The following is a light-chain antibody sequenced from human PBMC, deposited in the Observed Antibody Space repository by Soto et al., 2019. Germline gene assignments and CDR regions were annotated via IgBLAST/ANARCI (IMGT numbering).Light chain of an antibody. CDR1: QSVSSN. CDR2: GAS. V-gene: IGKV3-15*01. Sequence: EIVLTQSPATLSLSPGERATLSCRASQSVSSNLARYQQKPGQAPRLLIYGASTRATGIPARFSGSGSGTEFTLTISSLQSEDFAVYYCQQYNNWPPITFGQGTRLEIK. J-gene: IGKJ5*01. CDR3: QQYNNWPPIT.